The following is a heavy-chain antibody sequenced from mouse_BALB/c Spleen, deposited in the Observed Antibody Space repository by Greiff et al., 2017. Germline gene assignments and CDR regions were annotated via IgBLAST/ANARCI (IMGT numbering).Heavy chain of an antibody. J-gene: IGHJ3*01. CDR2: IWGDGST. V-gene: IGHV2-6-7*01. CDR3: ARGPYYYDNSSFAY. Sequence: VKLMESGPGLVAPSQSLSITCTVSGFSLTGYGVNWVRQPPGKGLEWLGMIWGDGSTDYNSALKSRLSISKDNSKSQVFLKMNSLQTDDTARYYCARGPYYYDNSSFAYWGQGTLVTVSA. D-gene: IGHD1-1*01. CDR1: GFSLTGYG.